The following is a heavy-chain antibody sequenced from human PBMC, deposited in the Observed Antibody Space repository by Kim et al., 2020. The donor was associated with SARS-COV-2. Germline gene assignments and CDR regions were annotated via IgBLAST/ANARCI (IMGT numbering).Heavy chain of an antibody. Sequence: GGSLRLSCAASGFTFRNYAMKWVRQAPGKGPEWVSVIDPAGGNSHYADSAKGRFTISRDNSKDKVSLQMNSLGAEDPAIYYCASNQQQAAPFGYWGQGTPVTVS. CDR2: IDPAGGNS. D-gene: IGHD6-13*01. CDR3: ASNQQQAAPFGY. CDR1: GFTFRNYA. V-gene: IGHV3-23*01. J-gene: IGHJ4*02.